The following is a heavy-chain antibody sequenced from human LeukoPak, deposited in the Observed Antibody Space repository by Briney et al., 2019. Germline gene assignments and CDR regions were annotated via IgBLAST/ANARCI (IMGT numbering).Heavy chain of an antibody. CDR2: INTNTGNP. J-gene: IGHJ4*02. CDR1: GYTFTSYA. Sequence: ASVKVSCKASGYTFTSYAMNWVRQAPGQGLEWMGWINTNTGNPTYAQGFTGRFVFSLDTSVSTAYLQISSLKAEDTAVYYCARGGNGYNSMVSNYWGQGTLVTVSS. D-gene: IGHD5-24*01. V-gene: IGHV7-4-1*02. CDR3: ARGGNGYNSMVSNY.